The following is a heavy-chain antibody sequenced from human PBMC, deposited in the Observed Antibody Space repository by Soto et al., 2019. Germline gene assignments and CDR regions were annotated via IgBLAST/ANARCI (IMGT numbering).Heavy chain of an antibody. CDR3: AKDSSSYHDAFDI. CDR1: GFTFSSYG. D-gene: IGHD6-13*01. CDR2: ISYDGSNK. Sequence: GGSLRLSCAASGFTFSSYGMHWVRQAPGKGLEWVAVISYDGSNKYYADSVKGRFTISRDNSKNTLYLQMNSLRAEDTAVYYCAKDSSSYHDAFDIWGQGTMVTVSS. J-gene: IGHJ3*02. V-gene: IGHV3-30*18.